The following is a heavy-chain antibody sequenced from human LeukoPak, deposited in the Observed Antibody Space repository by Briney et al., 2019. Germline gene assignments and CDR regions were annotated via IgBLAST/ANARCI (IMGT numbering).Heavy chain of an antibody. CDR2: INPSGGST. D-gene: IGHD4-17*01. CDR3: ARVKRGYGDYV. CDR1: GYTFTSYY. Sequence: ASVKVSCKASGYTFTSYYMHWVRQAPGQGLEWMGIINPSGGSTSYAQKFQGRVTMTRDTSTSTVYMELSRLRCEDTAVYYCARVKRGYGDYVWGQGTLVTVSS. J-gene: IGHJ4*02. V-gene: IGHV1-46*01.